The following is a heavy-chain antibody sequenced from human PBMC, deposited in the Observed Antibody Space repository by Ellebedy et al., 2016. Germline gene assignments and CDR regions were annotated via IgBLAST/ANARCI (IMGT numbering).Heavy chain of an antibody. D-gene: IGHD6-13*01. CDR1: GYTFTAYY. CDR2: INPNSGDT. CDR3: ARDSDASTWYRWCF. V-gene: IGHV1-2*02. Sequence: ASVKVSXKTSGYTFTAYYIHWVRLAPGQGLEWVGWINPNSGDTNYAQSFQGRVTMTRDTSLGTTYMELNNLRSDDTAVYYCARDSDASTWYRWCFWGQGTLVTVSS. J-gene: IGHJ4*02.